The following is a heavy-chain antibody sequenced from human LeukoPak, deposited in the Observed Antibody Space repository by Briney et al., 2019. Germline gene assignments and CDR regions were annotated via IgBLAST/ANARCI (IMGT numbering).Heavy chain of an antibody. CDR2: INWNGGST. V-gene: IGHV3-20*04. CDR3: ARAETYHYGTTGFQEIGPFDY. D-gene: IGHD3-22*01. J-gene: IGHJ4*02. Sequence: PGGSLRPSCAASGFTFDDYGMSWVRQAPGKGLEWVSGINWNGGSTGYADSVKGRFTISRDNAQNSLYLQMNSLRAEDTALYYCARAETYHYGTTGFQEIGPFDYWGQGTLVTVSS. CDR1: GFTFDDYG.